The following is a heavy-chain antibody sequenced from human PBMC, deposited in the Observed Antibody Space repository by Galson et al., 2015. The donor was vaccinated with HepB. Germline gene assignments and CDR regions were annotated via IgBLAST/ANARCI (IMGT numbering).Heavy chain of an antibody. Sequence: SLRLSCAASGFTFSSYNMVWVRQAPGKGLEWVASISSDSGYIYYSHSVKGRFSISRDNAQNSLYLQMNSLGTEDTAVYFCARDPPLGTPFDFWGQGTLVTVSS. CDR2: ISSDSGYI. V-gene: IGHV3-21*06. D-gene: IGHD7-27*01. J-gene: IGHJ4*02. CDR1: GFTFSSYN. CDR3: ARDPPLGTPFDF.